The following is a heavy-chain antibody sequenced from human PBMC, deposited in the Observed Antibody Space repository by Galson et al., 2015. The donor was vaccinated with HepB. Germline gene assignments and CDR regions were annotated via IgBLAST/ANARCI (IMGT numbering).Heavy chain of an antibody. V-gene: IGHV3-30*03. CDR3: ARATPLDDACKGYYVYLLADS. J-gene: IGHJ5*01. CDR1: GFTFSSFA. D-gene: IGHD3-10*02. Sequence: SLRLSCAASGFTFSSFAMHWVRQAPGKGLEWVAVISDDGSTKYYADSVKGRFPISRDNSKNTLFLQMSSLRAEDTAVYYCARATPLDDACKGYYVYLLADS. CDR2: ISDDGSTK.